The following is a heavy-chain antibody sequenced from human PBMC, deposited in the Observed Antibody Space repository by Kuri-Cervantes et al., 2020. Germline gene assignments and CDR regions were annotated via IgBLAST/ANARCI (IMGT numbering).Heavy chain of an antibody. CDR2: INPSGGST. J-gene: IGHJ4*02. V-gene: IGHV1-46*01. CDR3: ARAGGHYDYVWGSYRLTYFDY. CDR1: GYTFTSYY. D-gene: IGHD3-16*02. Sequence: ASVKVSCKASGYTFTSYYMHWVRQAPGQGLEWMGIINPSGGSTSYAQKFQGRVTMTRDTSTSTVYMELRSLRSDDTAVYYCARAGGHYDYVWGSYRLTYFDYWGQGTLVTVSS.